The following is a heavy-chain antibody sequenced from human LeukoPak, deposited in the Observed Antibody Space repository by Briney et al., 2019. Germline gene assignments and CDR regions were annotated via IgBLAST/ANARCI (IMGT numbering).Heavy chain of an antibody. V-gene: IGHV1-46*01. Sequence: GASVKVSCKASGYSFTSHYMHRVRQAPGQGLEWLGLINPSGSSTLYAQKFQGRVTMTRDMSTTTDYMELSSLRSEDTAVYYCARDNSVGDIAWWSDPWGQGTLVTVSS. D-gene: IGHD3-16*02. CDR1: GYSFTSHY. J-gene: IGHJ5*02. CDR3: ARDNSVGDIAWWSDP. CDR2: INPSGSST.